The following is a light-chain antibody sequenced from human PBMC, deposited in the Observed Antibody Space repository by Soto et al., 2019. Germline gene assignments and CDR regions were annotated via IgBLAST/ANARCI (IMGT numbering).Light chain of an antibody. Sequence: EIVMTQSPATLSVSPGETATLSCRASQRVGINLAWYQQKPGQAPRLLIYSASTRASGIPDRFSGSGSGTEFTLTISSLQSEDFAFFYCQQYDGWPRTFGQGTLLEIK. CDR2: SAS. CDR1: QRVGIN. V-gene: IGKV3-15*01. J-gene: IGKJ5*01. CDR3: QQYDGWPRT.